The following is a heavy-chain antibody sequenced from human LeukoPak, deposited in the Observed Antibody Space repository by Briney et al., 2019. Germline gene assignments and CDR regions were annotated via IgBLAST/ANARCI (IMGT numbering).Heavy chain of an antibody. CDR1: GFTFSSYG. J-gene: IGHJ4*02. Sequence: GGSLRLSCAASGFTFSSYGMHWVRQAPGKGLERVAVIWYGGTYEYYADSVKGRFTISRDNSTNTLYLQMNRLRAEDTAVYYCARDPTARIAVPDYWGQGTLVTVSS. CDR3: ARDPTARIAVPDY. CDR2: IWYGGTYE. V-gene: IGHV3-33*01. D-gene: IGHD6-19*01.